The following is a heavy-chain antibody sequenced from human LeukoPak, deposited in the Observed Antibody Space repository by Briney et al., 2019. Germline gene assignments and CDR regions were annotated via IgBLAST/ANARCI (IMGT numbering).Heavy chain of an antibody. CDR2: INWNGGST. Sequence: GGSLRLSCAASGFTFDDYGMSWVRQAPGKGLEWVSGINWNGGSTGYADSVKGRFTISRDNAKNSLYLQMNSLRAEDTAVYYCARDRWTLLWFGESLDYWGQGTLVTVSS. J-gene: IGHJ4*02. V-gene: IGHV3-20*04. CDR1: GFTFDDYG. D-gene: IGHD3-10*01. CDR3: ARDRWTLLWFGESLDY.